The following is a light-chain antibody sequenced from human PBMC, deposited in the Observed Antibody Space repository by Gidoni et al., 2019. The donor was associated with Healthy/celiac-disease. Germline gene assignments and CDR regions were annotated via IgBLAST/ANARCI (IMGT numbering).Light chain of an antibody. Sequence: ELVLTQSPGTLSLSPGESATLSCSARQSVSSSYLAWYQQKPGQAPRLLIYGASRRATGIPDRFSGSGCGTDFTLTISRLEPEDFAVYYCQQYGSSPGYTFGQGTKLEIK. V-gene: IGKV3-20*01. CDR3: QQYGSSPGYT. J-gene: IGKJ2*01. CDR2: GAS. CDR1: QSVSSSY.